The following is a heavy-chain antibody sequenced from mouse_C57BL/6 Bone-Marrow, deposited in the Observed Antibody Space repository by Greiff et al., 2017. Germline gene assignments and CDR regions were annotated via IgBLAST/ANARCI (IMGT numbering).Heavy chain of an antibody. D-gene: IGHD4-1*01. CDR2: ISSGGSYT. V-gene: IGHV5-6*02. CDR1: GFTFSSYG. Sequence: EVNVVESGGDLVKPGGSLKLSCAASGFTFSSYGMSWVRQTPYKRLEWVATISSGGSYTYYPDSVKGRFTISRDNAKNTLYLQMSSLKSEDTAMYYCARRRLGRDYFDYWGQGTTRTVSS. J-gene: IGHJ2*01. CDR3: ARRRLGRDYFDY.